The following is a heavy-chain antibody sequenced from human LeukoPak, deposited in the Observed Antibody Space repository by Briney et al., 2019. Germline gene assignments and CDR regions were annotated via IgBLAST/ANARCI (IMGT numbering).Heavy chain of an antibody. J-gene: IGHJ4*02. Sequence: ASVKVSCKASGGTSSSYAISWVRQAPGQGLEWMGGIIPIFGTANYAQKFQGRVTITTDESTSTAYMELSSLRSEDTAVYYCARGGTRGYSYGFDYWGQGTLVTVSS. CDR2: IIPIFGTA. CDR1: GGTSSSYA. D-gene: IGHD5-18*01. CDR3: ARGGTRGYSYGFDY. V-gene: IGHV1-69*05.